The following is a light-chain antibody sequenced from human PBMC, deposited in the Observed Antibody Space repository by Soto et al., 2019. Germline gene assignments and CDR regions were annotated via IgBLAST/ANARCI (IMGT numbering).Light chain of an antibody. CDR3: QKYSSVPV. J-gene: IGKJ3*01. CDR1: QDIRIF. Sequence: DIQMTQSPTSLSASVGDRVTITCSASQDIRIFVAWYQQKPGKAPKLLIYAASTLQSGVPSRFSGSGSGTDFTLTINSLQPEDVATYSCQKYSSVPVFGPGTKVEIK. V-gene: IGKV1-27*01. CDR2: AAS.